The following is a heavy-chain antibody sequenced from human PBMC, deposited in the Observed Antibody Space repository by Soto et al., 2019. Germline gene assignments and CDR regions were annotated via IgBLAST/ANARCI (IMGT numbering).Heavy chain of an antibody. V-gene: IGHV5-51*01. CDR3: ARPTYYYDSSGPPAY. D-gene: IGHD3-22*01. CDR1: GYSFTSYW. Sequence: GESLKISCKGSGYSFTSYWIAWVRQVPGKGLELMGVIYPGDSDIRYSPSFQGQVTISADKSISTAYLQWSSLKASDTAVYYCARPTYYYDSSGPPAYWGQGTLVTVSS. CDR2: IYPGDSDI. J-gene: IGHJ4*02.